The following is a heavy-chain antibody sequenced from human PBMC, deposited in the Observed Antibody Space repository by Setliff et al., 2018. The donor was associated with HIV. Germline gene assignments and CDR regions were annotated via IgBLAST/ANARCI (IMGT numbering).Heavy chain of an antibody. V-gene: IGHV2-5*01. J-gene: IGHJ4*02. D-gene: IGHD3-16*01. CDR1: GLSLSTSGVG. CDR2: IYWNNNK. CDR3: VKDSLAWDSRGTFDC. Sequence: GSGPTLVNPTQTPTLTCTFSGLSLSTSGVGVGWIRQSPGKALEWLAFIYWNNNKHYSTSLKSRLTVTKDTSKNRVFLQMTNLRSDDTAVYHCVKDSLAWDSRGTFDCWGQGTLVTVSS.